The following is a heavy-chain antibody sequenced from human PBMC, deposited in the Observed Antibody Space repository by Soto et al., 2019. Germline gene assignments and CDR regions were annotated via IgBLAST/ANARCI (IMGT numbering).Heavy chain of an antibody. D-gene: IGHD2-15*01. CDR3: AKRRGAGGHFDY. CDR2: VSIGGST. J-gene: IGHJ4*02. Sequence: GSLRLSCAASGFTFSSYAMGWVRQGPGKELEWVAVVSIGGSTHYADSVRGRFTISRDNSKNTLSLQMNSLTAEDTAVYFCAKRRGAGGHFDYWGQGALVTVSS. V-gene: IGHV3-23*01. CDR1: GFTFSSYA.